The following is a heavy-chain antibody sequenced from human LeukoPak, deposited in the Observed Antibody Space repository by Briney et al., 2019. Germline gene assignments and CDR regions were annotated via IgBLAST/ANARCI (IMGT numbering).Heavy chain of an antibody. CDR1: GGSFSGYY. CDR3: AMRSYDFWSGYYTIDY. D-gene: IGHD3-3*01. V-gene: IGHV4-34*01. J-gene: IGHJ4*02. CDR2: INHSGSI. Sequence: KPSETLSLTCAVYGGSFSGYYWSWIRQPPGKGLEWIGEINHSGSINYNPSLKSRVTISVDTSKNQFSLKLSSVTAADTAVYYCAMRSYDFWSGYYTIDYWGQGTLVTVSS.